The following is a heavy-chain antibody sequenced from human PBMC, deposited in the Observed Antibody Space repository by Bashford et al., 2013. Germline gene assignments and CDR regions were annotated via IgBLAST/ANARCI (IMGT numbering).Heavy chain of an antibody. CDR2: ISYDGSNK. V-gene: IGHV3-30*18. D-gene: IGHD2-2*01. J-gene: IGHJ6*02. CDR1: GFTFSSYA. Sequence: GGSLRLSCAASGFTFSSYAMHWVRQAPGKGLEWVAVISYDGSNKYYADSVKGRFTISRDNSKNTLYLQMNSLRAEDTAVYHCAKQWGENQLLPLYGMDVWGQGTTVTVSS. CDR3: AKQWGENQLLPLYGMDV.